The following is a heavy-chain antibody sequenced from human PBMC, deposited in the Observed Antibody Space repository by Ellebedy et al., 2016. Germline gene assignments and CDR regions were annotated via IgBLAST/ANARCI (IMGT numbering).Heavy chain of an antibody. J-gene: IGHJ2*01. V-gene: IGHV4-39*01. CDR1: GGSVRSSSYY. Sequence: SETLSLTXTVSGGSVRSSSYYWDWIRQPPGKGLEWIGSMYYRGSTHYNPSLKSRVTISVDTSKNQFSLKLTSVTAADTAVYYCASRPNWYFDLWGRGTLVTVSS. CDR2: MYYRGST. CDR3: ASRPNWYFDL.